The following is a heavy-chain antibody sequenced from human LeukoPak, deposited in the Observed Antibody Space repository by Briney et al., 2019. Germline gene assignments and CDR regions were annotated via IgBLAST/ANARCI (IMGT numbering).Heavy chain of an antibody. CDR2: LSHTDHSA. V-gene: IGHV3-23*01. CDR1: GFTFSGYA. J-gene: IGHJ4*02. D-gene: IGHD6-13*01. Sequence: GGSLRLSCAASGFTFSGYAMTWVRQAPGKGLEWVSTLSHTDHSAYYADSVRGRFTISGDNSKNTLYLQINSLRAEDTAVYYCARDRIAAAGTDIDYWGQGTLVTVSS. CDR3: ARDRIAAAGTDIDY.